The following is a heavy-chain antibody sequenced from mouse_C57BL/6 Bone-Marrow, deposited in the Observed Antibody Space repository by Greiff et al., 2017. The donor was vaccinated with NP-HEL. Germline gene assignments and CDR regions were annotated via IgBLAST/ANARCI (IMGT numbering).Heavy chain of an antibody. CDR3: ARHPTYYYGSSLYAMDY. CDR2: IWSDGST. V-gene: IGHV2-6-1*01. J-gene: IGHJ4*01. Sequence: VQLQQSGPGLVAPSQSLSITCTVSGFSLTSYGVHWVRQPPGKGLEWLVVIWSDGSTTYNSALKSRLSISKDNSKSQVFLKMNSLQTDDTAMYYCARHPTYYYGSSLYAMDYWGQGTSVTVSS. CDR1: GFSLTSYG. D-gene: IGHD1-1*01.